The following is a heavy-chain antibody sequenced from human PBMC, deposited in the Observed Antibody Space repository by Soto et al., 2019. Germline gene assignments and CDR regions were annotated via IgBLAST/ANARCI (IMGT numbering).Heavy chain of an antibody. J-gene: IGHJ6*02. Sequence: PXGILSLTCTVSGGSVSSSGYYWGCIRQPPGKGLEWIGSIYYSGSTHYNPSLKSRVTISVDTSKNQFSLKLSSVTAADTAVYYCAREHDWLQNYYYYYGMDVWGQGTTVTVSS. V-gene: IGHV4-39*02. CDR2: IYYSGST. CDR1: GGSVSSSGYY. D-gene: IGHD3-9*01. CDR3: AREHDWLQNYYYYYGMDV.